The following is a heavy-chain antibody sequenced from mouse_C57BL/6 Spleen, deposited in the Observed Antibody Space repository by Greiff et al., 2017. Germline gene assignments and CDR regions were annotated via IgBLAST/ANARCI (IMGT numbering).Heavy chain of an antibody. J-gene: IGHJ4*01. CDR1: GYTFTSYW. CDR2: IYPGSGST. V-gene: IGHV1-55*01. D-gene: IGHD2-3*01. CDR3: ARSGNDGYYYYYAMDY. Sequence: VQLQQPGAELVKPGASVKMSCKASGYTFTSYWITWVKQRPGQGLEWIGDIYPGSGSTNYNEKFKSKATLTVDTSSSTAHMQLSSLTSEDTAIYYCARSGNDGYYYYYAMDYWGQGTSVTVSS.